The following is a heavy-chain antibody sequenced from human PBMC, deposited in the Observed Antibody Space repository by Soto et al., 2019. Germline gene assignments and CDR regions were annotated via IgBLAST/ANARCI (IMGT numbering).Heavy chain of an antibody. J-gene: IGHJ5*02. Sequence: GASVKVSCKASGYTFTSYDINWVRQATGQGLEWMGWMNPNSGNTGYAQKFQGRVTMTRNTSISTAYMELSSLRSEDTAVYYCARGTTYYDFWSAYSRNYNWFDPSGQGTLVTVYS. CDR3: ARGTTYYDFWSAYSRNYNWFDP. CDR2: MNPNSGNT. CDR1: GYTFTSYD. V-gene: IGHV1-8*01. D-gene: IGHD3-3*01.